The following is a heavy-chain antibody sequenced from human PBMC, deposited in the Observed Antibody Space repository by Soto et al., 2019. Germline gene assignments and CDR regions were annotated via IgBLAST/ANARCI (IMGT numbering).Heavy chain of an antibody. CDR1: GDTFTNYA. CDR2: IIPFFGTP. Sequence: AASVKVSCKASGDTFTNYAIGWVRQAPGQGLEWMGRIIPFFGTPTYIQNFQGRVAITADASTSTAYMELTNLRSEDTAVYYCATLGFCTSTSCYGPPGGLAALAVWGQGTTVTVSS. J-gene: IGHJ6*02. D-gene: IGHD2-2*01. V-gene: IGHV1-69*13. CDR3: ATLGFCTSTSCYGPPGGLAALAV.